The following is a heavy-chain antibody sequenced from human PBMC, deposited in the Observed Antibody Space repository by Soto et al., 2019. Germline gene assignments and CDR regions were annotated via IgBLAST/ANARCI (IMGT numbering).Heavy chain of an antibody. D-gene: IGHD5-12*01. CDR3: AKGFYSGYD. J-gene: IGHJ4*02. Sequence: GGSLRLSCAAPRITFGTYAMSWVRQAPGKGLEWASTIDISAGVTYYADSVKGRFTIPRDNSKNTLYLQMNSLRAEDTAVYFCAKGFYSGYDWGQGTLVTVSS. CDR1: RITFGTYA. CDR2: IDISAGVT. V-gene: IGHV3-23*01.